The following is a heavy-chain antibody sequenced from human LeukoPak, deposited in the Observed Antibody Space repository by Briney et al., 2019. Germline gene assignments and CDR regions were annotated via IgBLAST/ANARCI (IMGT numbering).Heavy chain of an antibody. D-gene: IGHD6-13*01. J-gene: IGHJ4*02. V-gene: IGHV3-23*01. Sequence: PGGSLRLSCAASGFTFSSYSMSWVRQAPGKGLEWVSGISAGGDHTYYADSVKGRFTISRDNSKNTLYLQMNSLRAEDTAVYYCAKDVGYSSSWYRMESDYWGQGTLVTVSS. CDR2: ISAGGDHT. CDR1: GFTFSSYS. CDR3: AKDVGYSSSWYRMESDY.